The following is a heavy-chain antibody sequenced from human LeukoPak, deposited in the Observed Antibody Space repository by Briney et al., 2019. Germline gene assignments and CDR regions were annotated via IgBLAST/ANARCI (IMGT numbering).Heavy chain of an antibody. J-gene: IGHJ4*02. D-gene: IGHD3-3*02. Sequence: SVKVSCKVSGYTLTKLSMHWVRQAPGQGLEWMGGIIPIFGTANYAQKFQGRVTITADKSTSTAYMELSSLRSEDTAVYYCARDFIYGSRRDDDYWGQGTLVTVSS. CDR3: ARDFIYGSRRDDDY. V-gene: IGHV1-69*06. CDR1: GYTLTKLS. CDR2: IIPIFGTA.